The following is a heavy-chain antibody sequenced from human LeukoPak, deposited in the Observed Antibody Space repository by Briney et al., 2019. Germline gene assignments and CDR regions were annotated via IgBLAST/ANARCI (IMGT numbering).Heavy chain of an antibody. CDR1: GGTFSSYA. J-gene: IGHJ5*02. CDR3: ASSVSSVVDWFDP. D-gene: IGHD2-15*01. V-gene: IGHV1-69*05. Sequence: ASVKVFCKASGGTFSSYAISWVRQAPGQGLEWMGGIIPIFGTANYAQKFQGRVTITTDESTSTAYMELSSLRSEDTAVYYCASSVSSVVDWFDPWGQGTLVTVSS. CDR2: IIPIFGTA.